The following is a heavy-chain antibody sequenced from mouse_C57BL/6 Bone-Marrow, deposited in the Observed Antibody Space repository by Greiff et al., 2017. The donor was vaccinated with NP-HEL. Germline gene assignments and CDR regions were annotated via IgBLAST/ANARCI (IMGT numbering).Heavy chain of an antibody. CDR1: GFTFSDYY. Sequence: EVHLVESEGGLVQPGSSMKLSCTASGFTFSDYYMAWVRQVPEKGLEWVANINYDGSSTYYLDSLKSRFIISRDNAKNILYLQMSSLKSEDTATYYCARDRRRGAMDYWGQGTSVTVSS. CDR3: ARDRRRGAMDY. J-gene: IGHJ4*01. V-gene: IGHV5-16*01. CDR2: INYDGSST. D-gene: IGHD3-3*01.